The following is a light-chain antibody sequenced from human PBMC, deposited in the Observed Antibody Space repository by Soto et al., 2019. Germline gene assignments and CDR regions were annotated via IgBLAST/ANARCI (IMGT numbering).Light chain of an antibody. CDR1: SSDIGGYNY. CDR3: CSYTSSNTV. Sequence: QSALTQPASVSGSPGQSITISCTGTSSDIGGYNYVSWYQQHPGKAPKLMIYNVSNRPSGVSNRFSGSKSGNTASLTISGLQAEDEADYYCCSYTSSNTVFGTGTKATVL. CDR2: NVS. V-gene: IGLV2-14*03. J-gene: IGLJ1*01.